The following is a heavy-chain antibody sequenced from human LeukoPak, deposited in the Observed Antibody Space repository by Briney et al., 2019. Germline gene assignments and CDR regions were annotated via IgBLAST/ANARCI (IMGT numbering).Heavy chain of an antibody. V-gene: IGHV4-39*01. Sequence: SETLSLTCTVSGGSISSSTYYWGWIRQPPGKGLELIGSKYYSGNSYYNPSLKSRVSISVDTSKNQFSLKLSSVTAADTAVYYCARPYYYYGLDVWGQGTTVTVSS. CDR1: GGSISSSTYY. CDR2: KYYSGNS. CDR3: ARPYYYYGLDV. J-gene: IGHJ6*02.